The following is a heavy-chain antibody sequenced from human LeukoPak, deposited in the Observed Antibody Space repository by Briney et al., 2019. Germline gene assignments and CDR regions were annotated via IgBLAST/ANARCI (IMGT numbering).Heavy chain of an antibody. D-gene: IGHD4-11*01. J-gene: IGHJ6*03. CDR1: GFTFSNYE. CDR2: ISSSSSYI. V-gene: IGHV3-21*01. CDR3: ARDATYSNYYYYYYYYMDV. Sequence: GGSLRLSCAASGFTFSNYEMNWVRQAPGKGLEWVSSISSSSSYIYYADSVKGRFTISRDNAKNSLYLQMNSLRAEDTAVYYCARDATYSNYYYYYYYYMDVWGKGTTVTVSS.